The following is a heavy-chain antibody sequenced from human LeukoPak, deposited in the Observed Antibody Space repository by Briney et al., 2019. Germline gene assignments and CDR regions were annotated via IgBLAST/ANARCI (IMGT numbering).Heavy chain of an antibody. D-gene: IGHD6-19*01. CDR2: IYINGNT. V-gene: IGHV4-4*09. CDR1: GGSISGHS. CDR3: ARRDRRPSASIAVAYYFDY. J-gene: IGHJ4*02. Sequence: SETLSLTCTVSGGSISGHSWSWIRQPPGKGLEFIAHIYINGNTDFHPSLKSRVTISVDSSKNQFSLKLSSVTAADTAVYYCARRDRRPSASIAVAYYFDYWGQGTLVTVSS.